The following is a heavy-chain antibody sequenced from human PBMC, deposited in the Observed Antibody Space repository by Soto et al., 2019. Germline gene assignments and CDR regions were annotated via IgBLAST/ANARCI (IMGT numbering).Heavy chain of an antibody. V-gene: IGHV1-46*03. CDR2: INPSGDST. D-gene: IGHD3-10*01. CDR1: GYTFTSNY. Sequence: QVQLVQSGAEVKKPGASVKVSCKASGYTFTSNYIHWVRQAPGQGLEWVGIINPSGDSTSYAQNFQGRGNIAREPSTSTVYMELSSLRSEDTAVYYCARGKIRGVWVDYWGQGTLVTVSS. J-gene: IGHJ4*02. CDR3: ARGKIRGVWVDY.